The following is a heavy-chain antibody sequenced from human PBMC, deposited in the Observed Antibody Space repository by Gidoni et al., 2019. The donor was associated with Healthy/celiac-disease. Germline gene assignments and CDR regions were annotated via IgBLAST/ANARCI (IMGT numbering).Heavy chain of an antibody. CDR3: ARAESYDSSGYYYAFDY. V-gene: IGHV1-69*02. CDR1: GGTFSSYT. CDR2: IIPILGIA. D-gene: IGHD3-22*01. J-gene: IGHJ4*02. Sequence: QVQLVQSGAEVKKHGSSVKVSCKASGGTFSSYTISWVRQAPGQGLEWMGRIIPILGIANYAQKFQGRVTITADKSTSTAYMELSSLRSEDTAVYYCARAESYDSSGYYYAFDYWGQGTLVTVSS.